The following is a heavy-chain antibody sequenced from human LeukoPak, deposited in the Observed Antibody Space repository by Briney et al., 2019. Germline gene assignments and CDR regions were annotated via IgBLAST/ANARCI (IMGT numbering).Heavy chain of an antibody. Sequence: GGSLRLSCAASGFTLSNYWMSWVRQAPGKRLEWVANIKQDGSEKYYVDSVKGRFTISRDNAKNSLYLQMNSLRAEDTAVYYCARGITIFGVPYFDYWGQGTLVTVSS. J-gene: IGHJ4*02. CDR2: IKQDGSEK. D-gene: IGHD3-3*01. CDR3: ARGITIFGVPYFDY. CDR1: GFTLSNYW. V-gene: IGHV3-7*01.